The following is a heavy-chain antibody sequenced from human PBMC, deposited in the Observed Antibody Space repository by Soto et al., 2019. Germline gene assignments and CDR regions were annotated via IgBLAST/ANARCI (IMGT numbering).Heavy chain of an antibody. CDR3: ARDGTAAGYYYYYGMDV. CDR1: GGTFSICA. CDR2: IIPIFGTA. J-gene: IGHJ6*02. Sequence: SVKVSCKASGGTFSICAISWVRQAPGQGLEWMGGIIPIFGTANYAQKFQGRVTITADESTSTAYMELSSLRSEDTAVYYCARDGTAAGYYYYYGMDVWGQGTTVTVSS. D-gene: IGHD6-13*01. V-gene: IGHV1-69*13.